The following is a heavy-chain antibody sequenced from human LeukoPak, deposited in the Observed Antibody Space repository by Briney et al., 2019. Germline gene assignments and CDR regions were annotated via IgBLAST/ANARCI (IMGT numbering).Heavy chain of an antibody. J-gene: IGHJ3*02. CDR2: IYPGDYDT. Sequence: GESLKISCKGSGYSFTTHWIAWVRQMPGKGLEWMGIIYPGDYDTRYSPSFQGQVTISADKSISIAYLQWSSLKATDTAMYYCARPVNSGTSIAFDIWGQGTMVTVSS. D-gene: IGHD5-12*01. CDR1: GYSFTTHW. V-gene: IGHV5-51*01. CDR3: ARPVNSGTSIAFDI.